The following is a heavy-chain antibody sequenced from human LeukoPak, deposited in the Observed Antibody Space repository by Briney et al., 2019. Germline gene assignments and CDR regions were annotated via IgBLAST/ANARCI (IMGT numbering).Heavy chain of an antibody. V-gene: IGHV3-23*01. Sequence: GGSLRLSCAASAFIFNNYAMSWVRQAPGKGLEWVSAISGSGGSTYYADSVEGRFTISRDNSKNTLYLQMNSLRAEDTAVYYCAKDIVVVPAAIEEVGGYWGQGTLVTVSS. CDR1: AFIFNNYA. J-gene: IGHJ4*02. D-gene: IGHD2-2*02. CDR2: ISGSGGST. CDR3: AKDIVVVPAAIEEVGGY.